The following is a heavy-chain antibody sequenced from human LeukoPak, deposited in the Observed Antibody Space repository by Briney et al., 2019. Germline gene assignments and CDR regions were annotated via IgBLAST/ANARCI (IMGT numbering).Heavy chain of an antibody. CDR1: GLPFSTFW. CDR3: AKDGWLESGRTPFYFDS. V-gene: IGHV3-7*01. Sequence: GGSLRLSCAVSGLPFSTFWMSWVRQAPGKGLEWVANINQDGSEKYYVDSVRGRFAISRDNARNSLYLQMSSLRVEDTAVYYCAKDGWLESGRTPFYFDSWGQGTLVTVSS. J-gene: IGHJ4*02. D-gene: IGHD3-10*01. CDR2: INQDGSEK.